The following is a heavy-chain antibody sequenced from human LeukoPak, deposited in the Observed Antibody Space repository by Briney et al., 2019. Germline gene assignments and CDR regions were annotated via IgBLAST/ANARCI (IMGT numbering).Heavy chain of an antibody. Sequence: GASVKVSCKASGYTFTSYYMHWVRQAPGQGLQYMGWINTNTGNPTYAQGFTGRLVFSLDTSVSTAYLQISSLKAEDTAVYYCARDYYFDYWGQGTLVTVSS. V-gene: IGHV7-4-1*02. CDR3: ARDYYFDY. J-gene: IGHJ4*02. CDR1: GYTFTSYY. CDR2: INTNTGNP.